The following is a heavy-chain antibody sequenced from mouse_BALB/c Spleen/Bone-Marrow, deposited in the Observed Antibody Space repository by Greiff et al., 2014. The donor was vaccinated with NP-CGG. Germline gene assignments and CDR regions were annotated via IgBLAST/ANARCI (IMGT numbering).Heavy chain of an antibody. Sequence: EVKLVESGGGLVKPGGSLKLSCAASGFTFSSYTMSWVRQTPEKRLEWVVTISSGGSYTYYPDSVKGRFTISRDNAKNTLYLQMSSLKSEDTAMYYCTRDLYDGYYYYAMDYWGQGTSVTVSS. CDR2: ISSGGSYT. CDR3: TRDLYDGYYYYAMDY. CDR1: GFTFSSYT. J-gene: IGHJ4*01. D-gene: IGHD2-3*01. V-gene: IGHV5-6-4*01.